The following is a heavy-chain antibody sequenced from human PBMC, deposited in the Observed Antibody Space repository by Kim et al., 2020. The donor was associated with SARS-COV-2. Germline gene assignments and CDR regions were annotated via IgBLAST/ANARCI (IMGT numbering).Heavy chain of an antibody. CDR1: GGTFSSYV. CDR2: IIPIFSIT. J-gene: IGHJ4*02. V-gene: IGHV1-69*13. Sequence: SVKVSCKAPGGTFSSYVITWVRQAPGQGLEWMGGIIPIFSITNYAQKFQGRVTITADEYTTTAYLELNSLRSEDTAVYYCARGSGSYPPFYFDSWGQGTLVSVSS. D-gene: IGHD1-26*01. CDR3: ARGSGSYPPFYFDS.